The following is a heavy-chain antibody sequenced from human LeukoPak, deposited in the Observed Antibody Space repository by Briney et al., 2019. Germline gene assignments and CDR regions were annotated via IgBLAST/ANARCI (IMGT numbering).Heavy chain of an antibody. Sequence: SETLSLTCTVSGGSISSSSYYWGWIRQPPGKGLEWIGSIYYSGSTYYNPSLKSRVTISVDTSKNQFSLKLSSVTAADTAVYYCARDPGGSNDMDVWGQGTTVTVSS. V-gene: IGHV4-39*02. CDR3: ARDPGGSNDMDV. D-gene: IGHD2-8*01. CDR2: IYYSGST. CDR1: GGSISSSSYY. J-gene: IGHJ6*02.